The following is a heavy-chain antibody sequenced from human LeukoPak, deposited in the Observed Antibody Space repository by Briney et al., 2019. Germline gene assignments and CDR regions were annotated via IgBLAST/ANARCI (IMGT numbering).Heavy chain of an antibody. J-gene: IGHJ4*02. CDR2: INSNSESI. D-gene: IGHD3-10*01. V-gene: IGHV3-9*01. CDR1: GFTFDDCA. CDR3: AKDLRGGSGTYYSVFDY. Sequence: GGSLRLSCAASGFTFDDCAMHWVRQVPGKGLEGVAGINSNSESIAYADSVKGRFTISRDNAKNSLYLQMNSLRPGDTALYYCAKDLRGGSGTYYSVFDYWGQGTLITVSS.